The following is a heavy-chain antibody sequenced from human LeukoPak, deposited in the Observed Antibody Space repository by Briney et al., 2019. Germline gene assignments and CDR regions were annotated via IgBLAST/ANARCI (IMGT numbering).Heavy chain of an antibody. D-gene: IGHD3-10*01. J-gene: IGHJ5*02. Sequence: ASVKVSCKVSGYTLTELSMHWVRQAPGKGLEWMGGFDPEDGETIYAQKFQGRVTMTEDTSTDTAYMEPSSLRSEDTAVYYCAIATMVRGVIFSVRFDPWGQGTLVTVSS. CDR3: AIATMVRGVIFSVRFDP. CDR1: GYTLTELS. CDR2: FDPEDGET. V-gene: IGHV1-24*01.